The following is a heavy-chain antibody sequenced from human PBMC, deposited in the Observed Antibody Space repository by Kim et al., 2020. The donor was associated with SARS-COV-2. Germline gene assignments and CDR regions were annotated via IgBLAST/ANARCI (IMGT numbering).Heavy chain of an antibody. CDR2: IWYDGTDK. J-gene: IGHJ4*02. D-gene: IGHD3-10*01. V-gene: IGHV3-33*01. CDR3: ARESPGGSVSSSFDC. Sequence: GGSLRLSCAASGFTFSNYIMHWVRQAPGKGLEWVALIWYDGTDKYYADSVKGRFTISRDNSKNTLYLQMNSLRAEDTAVYYCARESPGGSVSSSFDCWGQRTLVTVSS. CDR1: GFTFSNYI.